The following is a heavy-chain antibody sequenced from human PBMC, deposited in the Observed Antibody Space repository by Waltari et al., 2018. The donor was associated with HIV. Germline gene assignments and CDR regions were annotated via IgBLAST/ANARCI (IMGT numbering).Heavy chain of an antibody. D-gene: IGHD4-17*01. Sequence: EVQLLESGGGLVQSGGSLRLSCPGSGSTFSSYAMTWVRQAPGKGLEWVSAIFGDGGSTFYADSVKGRFTISRDNSKNTLYLQMNSLRAEDTAVYYCAKGTLNPLTTDYWGQGTLVTVSS. CDR1: GSTFSSYA. CDR3: AKGTLNPLTTDY. CDR2: IFGDGGST. J-gene: IGHJ4*02. V-gene: IGHV3-23*01.